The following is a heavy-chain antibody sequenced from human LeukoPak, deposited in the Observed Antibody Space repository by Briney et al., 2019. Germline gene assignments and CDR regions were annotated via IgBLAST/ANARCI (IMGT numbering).Heavy chain of an antibody. CDR3: ARDSGFRLDY. V-gene: IGHV3-21*01. CDR1: GFTFSSYS. Sequence: MSGGSLRLSCAASGFTFSSYSMNWVRQAPGKGLEWVSSISSSSSYIYYADSVKGRFTISRDNAKNSLYLQMNSLRAEDTAVYYCARDSGFRLDYWGQGTLVTVSS. J-gene: IGHJ4*02. D-gene: IGHD3-10*01. CDR2: ISSSSSYI.